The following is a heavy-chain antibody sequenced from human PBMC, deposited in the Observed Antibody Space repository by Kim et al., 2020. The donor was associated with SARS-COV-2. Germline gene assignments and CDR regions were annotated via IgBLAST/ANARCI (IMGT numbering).Heavy chain of an antibody. D-gene: IGHD3-16*01. CDR3: AREGLSTDFDY. J-gene: IGHJ4*02. Sequence: IDYADSVKGRFTISRDNAKNALYLQMNSLRAEDTAVYYCAREGLSTDFDYWGQGTLVTVSS. CDR2: I. V-gene: IGHV3-21*01.